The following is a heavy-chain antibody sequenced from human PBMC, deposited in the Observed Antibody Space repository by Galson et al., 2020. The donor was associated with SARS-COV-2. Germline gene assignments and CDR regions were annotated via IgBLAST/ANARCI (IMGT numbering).Heavy chain of an antibody. V-gene: IGHV4-39*01. CDR2: IYYSGST. Sequence: SQTLSLTCTVSGGSISSSSYYWGWIRQPPGKGLEWIGSIYYSGSTYYNPSLKSRVTISVDTSKNQFSLKLSSVTAADTAVYYCARPYRGSSWLFDLWGRGTLVTVSS. CDR3: ARPYRGSSWLFDL. J-gene: IGHJ2*01. D-gene: IGHD6-13*01. CDR1: GGSISSSSYY.